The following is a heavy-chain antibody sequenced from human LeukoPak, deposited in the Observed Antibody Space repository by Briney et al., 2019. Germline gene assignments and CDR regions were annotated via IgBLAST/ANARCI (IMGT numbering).Heavy chain of an antibody. CDR3: ARHGRVTDYEGFRFDY. D-gene: IGHD3-16*01. V-gene: IGHV4-39*01. CDR1: GGSISSSSYY. J-gene: IGHJ4*02. Sequence: SETLSLTCTVSGGSISSSSYYWGWIRQPPGKGLEWIGSIHYSGSTYYNPSLKSRVTISVDTSKNQFSLKLSSVTAADTAVYYCARHGRVTDYEGFRFDYWGQGTLVTVSS. CDR2: IHYSGST.